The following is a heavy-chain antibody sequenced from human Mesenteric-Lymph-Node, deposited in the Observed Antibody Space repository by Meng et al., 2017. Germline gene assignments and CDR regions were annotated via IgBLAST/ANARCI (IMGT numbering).Heavy chain of an antibody. D-gene: IGHD3-9*01. J-gene: IGHJ4*02. CDR2: ISNSGSTI. CDR1: GFTFSDYY. V-gene: IGHV3-11*04. Sequence: GESLKISCAASGFTFSDYYMSWIRQAPGKGLEWISYISNSGSTIYYADSMKGRFTISRDDAKNSLYLQMNSLRAEDTAVYYCARGGAWFRSFEWGQGTLVTVSS. CDR3: ARGGAWFRSFE.